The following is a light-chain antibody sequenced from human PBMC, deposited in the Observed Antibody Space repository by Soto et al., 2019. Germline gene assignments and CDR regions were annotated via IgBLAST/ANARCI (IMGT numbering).Light chain of an antibody. Sequence: SYELTQPPSVSASPGQTARXXXSGDXFLMQYVYWYQQKPGQAPVLVISKDHERPSGIPERFSASRSGTTVTLTISGAQAEDEADYYCQSVDSSGTYFVFGTGTKVTVL. V-gene: IGLV3-25*03. J-gene: IGLJ1*01. CDR3: QSVDSSGTYFV. CDR2: KDH. CDR1: XFLMQY.